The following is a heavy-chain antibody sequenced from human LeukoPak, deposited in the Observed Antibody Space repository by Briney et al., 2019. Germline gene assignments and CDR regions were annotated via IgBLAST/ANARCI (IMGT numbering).Heavy chain of an antibody. CDR3: AELGITMIGGV. V-gene: IGHV3-20*04. J-gene: IGHJ6*04. D-gene: IGHD3-10*02. CDR2: INWNGGST. CDR1: GFTFDDYG. Sequence: GGSLRLSCAASGFTFDDYGMSWVRHAPGKGLEWVSGINWNGGSTGYADSVKGRFTISRDNAKNSLYLQMNSLRAEDTAVYYCAELGITMIGGVWGKGTMVTISS.